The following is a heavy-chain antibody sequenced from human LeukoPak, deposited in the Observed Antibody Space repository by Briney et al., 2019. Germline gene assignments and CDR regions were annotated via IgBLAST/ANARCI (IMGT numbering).Heavy chain of an antibody. D-gene: IGHD6-19*01. Sequence: GRSLRLSCAASGFSFSSYAMHWVRQAPGKGLEWVAVISYDGSNEYYPDSVKGRFTISRDNSKNTLYLQMNSLRAEDTAVYYCARDSSGSYNWFDPWGQGTLVAVSS. V-gene: IGHV3-30*04. J-gene: IGHJ5*02. CDR1: GFSFSSYA. CDR3: ARDSSGSYNWFDP. CDR2: ISYDGSNE.